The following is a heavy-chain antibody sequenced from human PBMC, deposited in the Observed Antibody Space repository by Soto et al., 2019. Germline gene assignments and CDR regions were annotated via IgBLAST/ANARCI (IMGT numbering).Heavy chain of an antibody. J-gene: IGHJ4*02. CDR2: INPNSGGT. Sequence: ASVKVSCKASGYTFSYYYIHWVRQAPGQGLEWMGWINPNSGGTKYAPKFQGGVTMTRDTSITTAYMELSRLRSGDTAIYYCVRYPPYDTTGLYYPGYLAYWGLGTLVTVSS. CDR1: GYTFSYYY. V-gene: IGHV1-2*02. D-gene: IGHD3-22*01. CDR3: VRYPPYDTTGLYYPGYLAY.